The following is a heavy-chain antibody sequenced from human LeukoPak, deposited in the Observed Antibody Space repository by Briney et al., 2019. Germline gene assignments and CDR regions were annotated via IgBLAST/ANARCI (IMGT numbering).Heavy chain of an antibody. CDR3: AGLRFLEWSVDP. J-gene: IGHJ5*02. Sequence: GGSLRLSCAASGFTFSSYAMSWVRQAPGKGLEWVSSISSSSSYIYYADSVKGRFTISRDNAKNSLYLQMNSLRAEDTAVYYCAGLRFLEWSVDPWGQGTLVTVSS. CDR1: GFTFSSYA. D-gene: IGHD3-3*01. V-gene: IGHV3-21*01. CDR2: ISSSSSYI.